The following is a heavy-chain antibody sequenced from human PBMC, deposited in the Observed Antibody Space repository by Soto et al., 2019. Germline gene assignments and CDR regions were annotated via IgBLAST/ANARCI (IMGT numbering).Heavy chain of an antibody. Sequence: QVQLQQWGAGLLKPSETLSLTCAVYGGSFSGYYWSWIRQPPGKGLEWVGEINHSGSTNYNPSLKSRVTISVGTSKNQFSLKLSSVTAADTAVYYCARGTVGFGVVIIRLAYYGMDVWGQGTTVTVSS. CDR1: GGSFSGYY. CDR3: ARGTVGFGVVIIRLAYYGMDV. CDR2: INHSGST. D-gene: IGHD3-3*01. J-gene: IGHJ6*02. V-gene: IGHV4-34*01.